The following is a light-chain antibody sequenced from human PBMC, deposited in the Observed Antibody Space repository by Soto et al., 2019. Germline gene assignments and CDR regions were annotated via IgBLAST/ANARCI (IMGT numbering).Light chain of an antibody. CDR1: SSNIGSNP. Sequence: QSVLTQPPSASGTPGQRVTISCSGSSSNIGSNPVNWYQHVPGAAPKLLIYDSNQRPSGVPDRFSGSKSGTSASLAISGLQSDDEADYYCAAWDDSLNVVFGGGTKVTVL. J-gene: IGLJ2*01. CDR2: DSN. CDR3: AAWDDSLNVV. V-gene: IGLV1-44*01.